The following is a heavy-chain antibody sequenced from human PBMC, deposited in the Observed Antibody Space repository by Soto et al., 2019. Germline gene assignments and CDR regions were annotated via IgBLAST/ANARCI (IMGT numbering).Heavy chain of an antibody. J-gene: IGHJ6*03. CDR1: GGSISSYY. CDR2: IYYSGST. V-gene: IGHV4-59*01. CDR3: ARGGGSGPYYYYMDV. D-gene: IGHD3-10*01. Sequence: SETLSLTCTVSGGSISSYYWSWIRQPPGKGLEWIGYIYYSGSTNYNPSLKSRVTISVDTSKNQFSLKLSSVTAADTAVYYCARGGGSGPYYYYMDVWGKGTTVTVSS.